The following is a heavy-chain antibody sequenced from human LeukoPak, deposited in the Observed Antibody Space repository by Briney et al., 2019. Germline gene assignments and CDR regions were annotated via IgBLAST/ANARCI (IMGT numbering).Heavy chain of an antibody. CDR3: ARDLAYYDSWSGYYPDAFDI. V-gene: IGHV4-31*03. D-gene: IGHD3-3*01. Sequence: SQTLSLTCTVSGGSISSGGYYWSWIRQHPGKGLEWIGYIYYSGSTYYNPSLKSRVTISVDTSKNQFSLKLSSVTAADTAVYYCARDLAYYDSWSGYYPDAFDIWGQGTMVTVSS. CDR2: IYYSGST. CDR1: GGSISSGGYY. J-gene: IGHJ3*02.